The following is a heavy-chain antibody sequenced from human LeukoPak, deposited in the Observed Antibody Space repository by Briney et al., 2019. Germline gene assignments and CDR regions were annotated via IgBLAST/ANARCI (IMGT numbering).Heavy chain of an antibody. D-gene: IGHD6-19*01. V-gene: IGHV3-21*01. Sequence: GGSLRLSCAASGFTFTSYAMSWVRQAPGKELEWVSSISSSSSYIYYADSVKGRFTISRDNAKNSLYLQMNSLRAEDTAVYYCARDSGSLDYWGQGTLVTVSS. CDR2: ISSSSSYI. CDR3: ARDSGSLDY. J-gene: IGHJ4*02. CDR1: GFTFTSYA.